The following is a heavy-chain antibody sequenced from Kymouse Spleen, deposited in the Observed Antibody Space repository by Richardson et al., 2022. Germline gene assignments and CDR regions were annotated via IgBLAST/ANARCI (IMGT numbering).Heavy chain of an antibody. CDR1: GGSISSSSYY. J-gene: IGHJ5*02. D-gene: IGHD5-12*01. V-gene: IGHV4-39*01. CDR2: IYYSGST. CDR3: ARRPTYVDIVATIGGWFDP. Sequence: QLQLQESGPGLVKPSETLSLTCTVSGGSISSSSYYWGWIRQPPGKGLEWIGSIYYSGSTYYNPSLKSRVTISVDTSKNQFSLKLSSVTAADTAVYYCARRPTYVDIVATIGGWFDPWGQGTLVTVSS.